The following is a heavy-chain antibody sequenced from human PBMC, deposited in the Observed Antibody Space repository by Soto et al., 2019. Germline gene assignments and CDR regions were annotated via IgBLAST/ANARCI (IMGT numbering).Heavy chain of an antibody. V-gene: IGHV4-39*01. CDR2: IYYSGTT. J-gene: IGHJ1*01. CDR1: GGSINTKSYY. CDR3: ARPPPTYYDSSGKYFQD. Sequence: QLQLQESGPGLVKPSETLSLTCSVSGGSINTKSYYWGWIRQPPGKGLEWIASIYYSGTTYHNPSLKSRVTISVDTSKNQFSLKLRSVTAADTAVYYCARPPPTYYDSSGKYFQDWGQGALVTVSS. D-gene: IGHD3-22*01.